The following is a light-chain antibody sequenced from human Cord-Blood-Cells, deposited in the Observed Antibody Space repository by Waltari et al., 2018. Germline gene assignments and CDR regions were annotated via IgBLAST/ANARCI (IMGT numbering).Light chain of an antibody. CDR2: AAS. V-gene: IGKV1-39*01. CDR3: QQSYSTPYT. J-gene: IGKJ2*01. CDR1: QSISSY. Sequence: DIQMTQSPFSLSASVGDRVTITCRASQSISSYLNWYQQKPGKAPNLLIYAASSLQSGGPSRFSGSGSGTAFTLTISSLQPEDFAADYCQQSYSTPYTFGQGTKLEIK.